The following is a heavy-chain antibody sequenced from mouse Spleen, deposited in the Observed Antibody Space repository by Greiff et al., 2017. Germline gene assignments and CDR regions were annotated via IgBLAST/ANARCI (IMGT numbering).Heavy chain of an antibody. Sequence: QVHVKQPGAELVKPGASVKMSCKASGYTFTSYWITWVKQRPGQGLEWIGDIYPGSGSTNYNEKFKSKATLTVDTSSSTAYMQLSSLTSEDSAVYYCARCVYYYGSSYYFDYWGQGTTLTVSS. CDR2: IYPGSGST. CDR1: GYTFTSYW. V-gene: IGHV1-55*01. J-gene: IGHJ2*01. D-gene: IGHD1-1*01. CDR3: ARCVYYYGSSYYFDY.